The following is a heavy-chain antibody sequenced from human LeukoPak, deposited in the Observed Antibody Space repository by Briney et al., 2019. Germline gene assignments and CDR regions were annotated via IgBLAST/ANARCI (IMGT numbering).Heavy chain of an antibody. J-gene: IGHJ4*02. CDR1: GSAVSSDDHF. CDR3: ARAPYDILTGYFLFDS. CDR2: IYHRGST. D-gene: IGHD3-9*01. Sequence: SQTLSLTCAVSGSAVSSDDHFWSWVRQPPGWGLEWIGYIYHRGSTSYNPSLRSRVTVSLDKSRNQFSLNLYSVTAADTAVYYCARAPYDILTGYFLFDSWGQGTLITVSS. V-gene: IGHV4-30-2*01.